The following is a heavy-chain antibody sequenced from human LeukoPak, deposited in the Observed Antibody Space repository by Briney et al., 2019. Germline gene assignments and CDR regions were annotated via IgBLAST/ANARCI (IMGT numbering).Heavy chain of an antibody. CDR1: GFTFSSYG. CDR2: IKSKTDGGTT. CDR3: STAGSDSSGWKWRYYFDY. J-gene: IGHJ4*02. V-gene: IGHV3-15*01. D-gene: IGHD6-19*01. Sequence: PGGSLRLSCAASGFTFSSYGMHWVRQAPGKGLEWVGRIKSKTDGGTTDYAAPVKGRFTISRNDSKNTLYLQMNSLKTEDTAIYYCSTAGSDSSGWKWRYYFDYWGQGTLVTVSS.